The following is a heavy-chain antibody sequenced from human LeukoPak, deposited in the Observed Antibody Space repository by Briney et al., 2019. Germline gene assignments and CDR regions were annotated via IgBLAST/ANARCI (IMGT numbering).Heavy chain of an antibody. CDR2: INSDGSST. J-gene: IGHJ4*02. Sequence: PGGSLRLSCAASGFTFSSYWMHWVRQAPGKGLVWVSRINSDGSSTSYADSVKGRFTISRDNAKNTLYLQMNSLRAEDTAVYYCARDQGYYYDSSGYYSWGQGTLVTVSS. D-gene: IGHD3-22*01. CDR3: ARDQGYYYDSSGYYS. V-gene: IGHV3-74*01. CDR1: GFTFSSYW.